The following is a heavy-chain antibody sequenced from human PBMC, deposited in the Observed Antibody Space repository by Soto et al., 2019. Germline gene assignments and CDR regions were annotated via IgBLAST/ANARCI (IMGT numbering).Heavy chain of an antibody. J-gene: IGHJ4*02. D-gene: IGHD1-26*01. CDR3: ASGGAGSGPFTWELPDH. V-gene: IGHV1-45*02. CDR1: GNTFTYRY. CDR2: ITPFSGDV. Sequence: QMQLVQSGAEVTRTGSTVTVSCKALGNTFTYRYLHWVRQAPGHSLEWMGWITPFSGDVHYAQKFQERVTITRDRSINTAYMRMSSLRPEYTAMYYCASGGAGSGPFTWELPDHWGQGTLVTVS.